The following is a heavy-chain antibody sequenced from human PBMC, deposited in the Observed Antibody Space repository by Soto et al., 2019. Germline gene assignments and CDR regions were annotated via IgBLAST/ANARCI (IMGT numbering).Heavy chain of an antibody. D-gene: IGHD1-26*01. CDR3: ARYTGSNSLFDS. Sequence: GASVKVSCKASGYTFTGDYLHWVRQAPGQGLEWMAWINPKSGYTKSAQKFQARVTLTRDTSISTAYMELRSLRSEDTAVYFCARYTGSNSLFDSWGRGTLVTVSS. V-gene: IGHV1-2*02. CDR2: INPKSGYT. J-gene: IGHJ4*02. CDR1: GYTFTGDY.